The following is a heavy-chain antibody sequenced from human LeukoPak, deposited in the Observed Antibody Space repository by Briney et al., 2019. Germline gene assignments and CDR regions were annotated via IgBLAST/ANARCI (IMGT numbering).Heavy chain of an antibody. CDR2: ISAYNGNT. D-gene: IGHD6-19*01. CDR3: ARDKQTIAVAFDI. CDR1: GYTFTSYG. V-gene: IGHV1-18*01. Sequence: GASVKVSCKASGYTFTSYGISWVRQAPGQGLEWMGWISAYNGNTNYAQKLQGRVTMTTDTSTSTAYVELRSLRSDDTAVYYCARDKQTIAVAFDIWGQGTMVTVSS. J-gene: IGHJ3*02.